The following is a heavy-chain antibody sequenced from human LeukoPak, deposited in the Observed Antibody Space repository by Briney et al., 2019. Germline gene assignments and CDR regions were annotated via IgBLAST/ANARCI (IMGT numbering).Heavy chain of an antibody. CDR2: IYYSGST. D-gene: IGHD3-9*01. V-gene: IGHV4-59*01. CDR3: ARGGGLGYYDILTGYPPRYFDY. J-gene: IGHJ4*02. Sequence: PSETLSLTCAVYGGSFSGYYWSWIRQPPGKGLEWIGYIYYSGSTNYNPSLKSRVTISVDTSKNQFSLKLSSVTAADTAVYYCARGGGLGYYDILTGYPPRYFDYWGQGTLVTVSS. CDR1: GGSFSGYY.